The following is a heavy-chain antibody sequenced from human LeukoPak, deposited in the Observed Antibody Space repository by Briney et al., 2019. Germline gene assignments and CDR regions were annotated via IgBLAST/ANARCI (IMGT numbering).Heavy chain of an antibody. Sequence: GSLRLSCAASGFTFSSYAMSWVRQAPGKGLEWVSAISGSGGSTYYADSVKGRFTISRDNSKNTLYLQMNSLRAEDTAVYYCAKDTRPGYSSSWYPGNWGQGTLVTVSS. CDR1: GFTFSSYA. J-gene: IGHJ4*02. CDR3: AKDTRPGYSSSWYPGN. CDR2: ISGSGGST. V-gene: IGHV3-23*01. D-gene: IGHD6-13*01.